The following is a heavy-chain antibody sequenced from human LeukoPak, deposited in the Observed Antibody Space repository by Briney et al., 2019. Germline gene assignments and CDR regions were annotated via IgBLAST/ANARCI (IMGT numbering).Heavy chain of an antibody. CDR2: IWYDGSNK. J-gene: IGHJ4*02. Sequence: GRALGLSFSAAGFPFNSYGMHWGRPAPGKGVEWVAVIWYDGSNKYYADSVKGLFTISRDNSKNTLYLQMNSLRAEDTAVYYCARELTPDYYDSSGYIDYWGQGTLVTVSS. V-gene: IGHV3-33*01. D-gene: IGHD3-22*01. CDR3: ARELTPDYYDSSGYIDY. CDR1: GFPFNSYG.